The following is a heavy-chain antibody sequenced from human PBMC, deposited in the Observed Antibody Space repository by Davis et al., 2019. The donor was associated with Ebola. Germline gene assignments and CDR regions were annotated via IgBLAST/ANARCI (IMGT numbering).Heavy chain of an antibody. J-gene: IGHJ4*02. CDR2: INPNSGGT. V-gene: IGHV1-2*04. Sequence: ASVKVSCKASGYTFTGYYMHWVRQAPGQGLEWMGWINPNSGGTNYAQKFQGWVTMTRNTSISTAYMELSSLRSEDTAVYYCARTRHTTQYYFDYWGQGTLVTVSS. CDR3: ARTRHTTQYYFDY. CDR1: GYTFTGYY. D-gene: IGHD1-1*01.